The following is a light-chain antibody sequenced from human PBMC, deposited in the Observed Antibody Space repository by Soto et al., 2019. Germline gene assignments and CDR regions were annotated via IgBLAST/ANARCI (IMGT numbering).Light chain of an antibody. CDR3: MQALQTPS. CDR2: LGS. V-gene: IGKV2-28*01. CDR1: QSLLHRNGKNY. Sequence: DVVMTQSPLSLPVTPGEPASISCRSSQSLLHRNGKNYLDWYLQKPGQSPQLLIYLGSNRASGVPDRFSGSESGTDFTLKISRVEFEDVGVYYCMQALQTPSFGQGTKLEIK. J-gene: IGKJ2*01.